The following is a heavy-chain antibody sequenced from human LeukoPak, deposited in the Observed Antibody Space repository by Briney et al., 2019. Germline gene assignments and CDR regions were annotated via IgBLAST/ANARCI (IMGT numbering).Heavy chain of an antibody. V-gene: IGHV4-59*12. J-gene: IGHJ4*02. CDR2: IHYTGGT. CDR1: PGSSTTDR. Sequence: PSGSPSLTPSVSPGSSTTDRWRWIRQSPGKGLGWTRSIHYTGGTLYNPSLKSRVTLSVDVSKSQFSLSLTSATTADTAVYYCARTASSGSFSDFWGQGALVTVSS. D-gene: IGHD3-10*01. CDR3: ARTASSGSFSDF.